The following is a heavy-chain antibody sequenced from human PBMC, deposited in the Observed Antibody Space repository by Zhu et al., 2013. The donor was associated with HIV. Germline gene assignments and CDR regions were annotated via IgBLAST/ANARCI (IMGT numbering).Heavy chain of an antibody. Sequence: QVQVVQSGAEVKKPGASVKVSCKASGYTFTDYYIHWVRQAPGQGLEWMGWINPKSGGTNYAEKFQGRVTMTRDTSISTAYMELSRLKSDDTALYYCASEAGAAAGFFDYVGPGNPGHRLL. CDR3: ASEAGAAAGFFDY. CDR1: GYTFTDYY. CDR2: INPKSGGT. D-gene: IGHD6-13*01. V-gene: IGHV1-2*02. J-gene: IGHJ4*02.